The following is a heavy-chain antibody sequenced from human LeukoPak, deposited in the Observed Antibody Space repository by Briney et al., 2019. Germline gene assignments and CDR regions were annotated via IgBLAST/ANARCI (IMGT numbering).Heavy chain of an antibody. CDR1: GFTFSSYG. CDR2: IWYDGSNK. V-gene: IGHV3-33*06. CDR3: AKETFSSDWYYFDY. J-gene: IGHJ4*02. D-gene: IGHD6-19*01. Sequence: GGSLRLSCAASGFTFSSYGMHWVRQAPGKGLEWVAVIWYDGSNKYYADSVKGRFTISRDNSKNTLYLQMNSLRAEDTAVYYCAKETFSSDWYYFDYWGQGTLVTVSS.